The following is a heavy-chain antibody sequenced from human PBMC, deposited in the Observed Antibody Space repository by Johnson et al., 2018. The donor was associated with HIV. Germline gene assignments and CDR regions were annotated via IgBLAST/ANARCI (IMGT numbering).Heavy chain of an antibody. V-gene: IGHV3-66*01. Sequence: VQLVESGGDLVQPGRSLRLSCTASGFTFGDYAINWFRQAPGKGLEWVSVIYSGGSTYYADSVKGRFTISRDNSKNTLYLQMNSLRAEDTAVYYCARDKVLDAFDIWGQGTMVIVSS. CDR1: GFTFGDYA. CDR3: ARDKVLDAFDI. J-gene: IGHJ3*02. CDR2: IYSGGST.